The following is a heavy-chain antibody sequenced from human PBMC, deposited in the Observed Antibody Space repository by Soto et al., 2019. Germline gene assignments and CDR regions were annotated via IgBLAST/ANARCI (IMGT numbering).Heavy chain of an antibody. CDR3: ARVTAAAGKRWFDP. Sequence: GAPVKVSCKASGYTFTCYGISWVRQAPGQGLEWMGWISAYNGNTNYAQKLQGRVTMTTDTSTSTAYMELRSLRSDDTAVYYCARVTAAAGKRWFDPWGQGTLVTVSS. D-gene: IGHD6-13*01. V-gene: IGHV1-18*01. CDR2: ISAYNGNT. J-gene: IGHJ5*02. CDR1: GYTFTCYG.